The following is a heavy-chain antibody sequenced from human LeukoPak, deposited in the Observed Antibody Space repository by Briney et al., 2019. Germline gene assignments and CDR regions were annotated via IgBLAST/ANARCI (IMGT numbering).Heavy chain of an antibody. CDR2: INHSGST. D-gene: IGHD3-22*01. Sequence: SETLSLACAVYGGSFSGYYWSWIRQPPGKGLEWIGEINHSGSTNYNPSLKSRVTISVDTSKNQFSLKLSSVTAADTAVYYCARGGGITMIVVVTAPFDYWGQGTLVTVSS. V-gene: IGHV4-34*01. J-gene: IGHJ4*02. CDR1: GGSFSGYY. CDR3: ARGGGITMIVVVTAPFDY.